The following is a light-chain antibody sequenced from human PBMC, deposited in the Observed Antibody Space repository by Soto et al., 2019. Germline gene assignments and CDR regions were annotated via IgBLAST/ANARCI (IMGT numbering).Light chain of an antibody. V-gene: IGKV3-20*01. Sequence: EIVLTQSPGPLSWSPGERATLSCRASQSVSSDLAWYQQKPGQAPRLLIYDASRRATGIPARFSGSGSGTDFTLTISSLEPKDFAVYYCQQYGSSITFGQGTRLEIK. J-gene: IGKJ5*01. CDR3: QQYGSSIT. CDR2: DAS. CDR1: QSVSSD.